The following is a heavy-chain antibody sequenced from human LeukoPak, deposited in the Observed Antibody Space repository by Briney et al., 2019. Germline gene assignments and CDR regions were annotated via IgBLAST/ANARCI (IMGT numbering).Heavy chain of an antibody. D-gene: IGHD6-13*01. J-gene: IGHJ4*02. CDR1: GGSISSYY. V-gene: IGHV4-59*12. CDR3: ARGEYSSSWYWVRVFDY. Sequence: SETLSLTCTVSGGSISSYYWSWIRQPPGKGLEWIGYIYYSGSTNYNPSLKSRVTISVDTSKDQFSLKLSSVTAADTAVYYCARGEYSSSWYWVRVFDYWGQGTLVTASS. CDR2: IYYSGST.